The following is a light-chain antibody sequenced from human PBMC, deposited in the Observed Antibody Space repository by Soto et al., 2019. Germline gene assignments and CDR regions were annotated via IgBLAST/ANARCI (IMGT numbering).Light chain of an antibody. CDR2: AAS. V-gene: IGKV1-39*01. J-gene: IGKJ1*01. CDR1: QGISSY. Sequence: DIQMTQSPSTLSGSVGDRVTITCRASQGISSYLAWYQQKPGKAPKLLIYAASTLQSGVPSRFSGSGSGTDFTLTISRLQPEDFATYYCQRSYGSPPWTFGQGTKVDNK. CDR3: QRSYGSPPWT.